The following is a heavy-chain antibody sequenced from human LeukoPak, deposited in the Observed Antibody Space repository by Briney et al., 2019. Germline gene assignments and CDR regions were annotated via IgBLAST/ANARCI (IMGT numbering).Heavy chain of an antibody. V-gene: IGHV3-64*01. J-gene: IGHJ4*02. D-gene: IGHD6-19*01. CDR2: IRSDGSST. CDR1: GFSFSAYI. CDR3: TRRYGGHSGWAGYHDS. Sequence: GGSLRLSCVASGFSFSAYIMHWVRPAPGKGLEYVSAIRSDGSSTFYPNSVKGRFPISRDNSKRTFYLPVGCLRAEDTAVYYCTRRYGGHSGWAGYHDSWGQGTLVTVSS.